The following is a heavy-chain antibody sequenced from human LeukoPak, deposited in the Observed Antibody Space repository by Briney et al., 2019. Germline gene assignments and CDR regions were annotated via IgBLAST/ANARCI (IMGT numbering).Heavy chain of an antibody. CDR1: GFTVSSNY. Sequence: GSLRLSCAASGFTVSSNYMSWVRQAPGKGLEWVSVIYSGGTTYYADSVKGRFTISRDNSKNSLYLQMNSLRAEDTAVYYCARDAEGIDAFDIWGQGTMVTVSS. V-gene: IGHV3-66*01. CDR2: IYSGGTT. J-gene: IGHJ3*02. CDR3: ARDAEGIDAFDI.